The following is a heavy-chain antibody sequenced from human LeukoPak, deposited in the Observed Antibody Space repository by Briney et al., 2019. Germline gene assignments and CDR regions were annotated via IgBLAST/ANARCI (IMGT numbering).Heavy chain of an antibody. V-gene: IGHV4-39*01. CDR1: GGSISSSSYY. Sequence: PSETLSLTCTVSGGSISSSSYYWGWIRQPPGKGLEWIGSIYYSGSTYYNPSLKSRVTISVDTSKNQFSLKLSSVTAADTAVYYCLIRGLELQEHDYWGQGTLVTVSS. CDR2: IYYSGST. CDR3: LIRGLELQEHDY. D-gene: IGHD1-7*01. J-gene: IGHJ4*02.